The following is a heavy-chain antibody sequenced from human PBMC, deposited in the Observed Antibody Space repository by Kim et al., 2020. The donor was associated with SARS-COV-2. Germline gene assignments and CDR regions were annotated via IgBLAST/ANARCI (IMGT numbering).Heavy chain of an antibody. CDR2: ISYQSASL. J-gene: IGHJ6*03. Sequence: GGSLRLSCVGSGFSFGYYAIHWVRQTPGKGLEWVSGISYQSASLGYADSVKGRFTISRDNSSNSLYLQMNSVIPDDTALYYCVKGSSPHYYYYYLEVWGKGTTVTVSS. D-gene: IGHD6-6*01. CDR1: GFSFGYYA. CDR3: VKGSSPHYYYYYLEV. V-gene: IGHV3-9*01.